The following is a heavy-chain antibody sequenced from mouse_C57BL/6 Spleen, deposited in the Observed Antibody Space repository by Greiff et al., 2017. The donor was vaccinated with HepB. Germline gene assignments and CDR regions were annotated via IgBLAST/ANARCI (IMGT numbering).Heavy chain of an antibody. D-gene: IGHD2-12*01. CDR1: GYTFTDYN. CDR3: ARRIPYDEEFAY. CDR2: INPNNGGT. V-gene: IGHV1-18*01. Sequence: EVQLQQSGPELVKPGASVKIPCKASGYTFTDYNMDWVKQSHGKSLEWIGDINPNNGGTIYNQKFKGKATLTVDKSSSTAYMELRSLTSEDTAVYYCARRIPYDEEFAYWGQGTLVTVSA. J-gene: IGHJ3*01.